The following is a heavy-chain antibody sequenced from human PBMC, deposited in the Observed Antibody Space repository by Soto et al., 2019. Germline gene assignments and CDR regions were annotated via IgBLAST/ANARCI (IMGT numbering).Heavy chain of an antibody. Sequence: ASMKVSCKASGGTFSSYAISWVRQAPGQGLEWMGGIIPIFGTANYAQKFQGRVTITADESTSTAYMELSSLRSEDTAVYYCARSSTTAMVMRYYYGMDVWGQGTTVTVS. CDR2: IIPIFGTA. D-gene: IGHD5-18*01. V-gene: IGHV1-69*13. CDR1: GGTFSSYA. J-gene: IGHJ6*02. CDR3: ARSSTTAMVMRYYYGMDV.